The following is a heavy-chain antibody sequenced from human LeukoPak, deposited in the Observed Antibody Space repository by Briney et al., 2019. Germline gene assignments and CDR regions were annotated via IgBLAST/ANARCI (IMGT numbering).Heavy chain of an antibody. D-gene: IGHD5-24*01. CDR3: ARKERWLQLPFDY. J-gene: IGHJ4*02. Sequence: SQTLSLTCTVSGGSISSGDYYWSWIRQPPGKGLEWIGYIYYSGSTYYNPSLKSRVTISVDTSKSQFSLKLSSVTAADTAVYYCARKERWLQLPFDYWGQGTLVTVSS. CDR2: IYYSGST. CDR1: GGSISSGDYY. V-gene: IGHV4-30-4*08.